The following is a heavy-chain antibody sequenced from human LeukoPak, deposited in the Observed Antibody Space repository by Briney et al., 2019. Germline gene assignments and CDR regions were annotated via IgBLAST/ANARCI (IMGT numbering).Heavy chain of an antibody. Sequence: ASVKVSCTASGYTFTSYGISWVRQAPGQGLEWMGWISAYNGNTNYAQKLQGRVTMTTDTSTSTAYMELRSLRSDDTAVYYCARDPLVSVGATAFDIWGQGTMVTVSS. D-gene: IGHD1-26*01. CDR1: GYTFTSYG. J-gene: IGHJ3*02. CDR2: ISAYNGNT. V-gene: IGHV1-18*01. CDR3: ARDPLVSVGATAFDI.